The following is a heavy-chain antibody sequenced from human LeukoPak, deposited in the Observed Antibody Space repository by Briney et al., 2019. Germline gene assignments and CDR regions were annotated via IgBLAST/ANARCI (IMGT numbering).Heavy chain of an antibody. D-gene: IGHD3-10*01. CDR3: AKDLMRDLWFGES. CDR1: GFPFSTYW. Sequence: GGSLRLSCAASGFPFSTYWMSWVRQAPGKGLEWVANINQDGTEKYYVDSVKGRFTISRDNSENTLYLQMNSLRPEDTAVYYCAKDLMRDLWFGESWGQGTLVTVSS. CDR2: INQDGTEK. V-gene: IGHV3-7*01. J-gene: IGHJ5*02.